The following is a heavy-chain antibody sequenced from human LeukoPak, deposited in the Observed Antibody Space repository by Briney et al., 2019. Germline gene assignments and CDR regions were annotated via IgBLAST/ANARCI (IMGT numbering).Heavy chain of an antibody. Sequence: ASVKVSCKASGYTFTSYGISWVRQAPGQGLEWMGWISAYNGNTNYAQKFQGRVTITADKSTSTAYMELSSLRSEDTAVYYCARVTGSGWYKGLDVWGQGTTVTVSS. D-gene: IGHD6-19*01. CDR3: ARVTGSGWYKGLDV. V-gene: IGHV1-18*01. CDR1: GYTFTSYG. CDR2: ISAYNGNT. J-gene: IGHJ6*02.